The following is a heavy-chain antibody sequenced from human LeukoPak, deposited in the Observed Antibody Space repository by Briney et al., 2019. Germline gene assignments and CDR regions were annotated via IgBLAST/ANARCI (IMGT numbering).Heavy chain of an antibody. V-gene: IGHV3-23*01. D-gene: IGHD6-19*01. J-gene: IGHJ4*02. Sequence: PGGSLRLSCAASGFTFSSSAMSWVRQAPGKGLEWVSAISGSGGSTYYADSVKGRFTISRDNSKNTLYLQMNSLRAEDTAVYYCATLGPYSSGWPPFDYWGQGTLVTVSS. CDR3: ATLGPYSSGWPPFDY. CDR1: GFTFSSSA. CDR2: ISGSGGST.